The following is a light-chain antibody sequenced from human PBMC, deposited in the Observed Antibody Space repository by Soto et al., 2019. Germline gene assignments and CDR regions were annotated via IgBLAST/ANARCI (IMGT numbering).Light chain of an antibody. CDR1: SSNIGNNY. Sequence: QSVLTQPPSVSAAPGQKVTISCSGSSSNIGNNYVSWYQHLPGTAPKLRIYDNSKRPSGIPDRFSGSKSGTSATLGITGLQTGDEADYYCGTWDSSLSAVVFGGGTKLTVL. CDR3: GTWDSSLSAVV. V-gene: IGLV1-51*01. CDR2: DNS. J-gene: IGLJ2*01.